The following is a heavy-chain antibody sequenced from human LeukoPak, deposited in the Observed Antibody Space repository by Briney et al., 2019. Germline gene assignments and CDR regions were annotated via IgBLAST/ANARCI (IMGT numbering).Heavy chain of an antibody. V-gene: IGHV3-33*01. CDR2: VWYDGNNK. J-gene: IGHJ5*02. D-gene: IGHD4-4*01. CDR3: VRESTVSWFDP. CDR1: GFTFSSFG. Sequence: GRSLRLSCAASGFTFSSFGMLWVRQAPGKGLEWVAVVWYDGNNKYYADSVKGRFTISRDNSKNTLYLQMNSLRAEDTAVYYCVRESTVSWFDPWGQGALVTVSS.